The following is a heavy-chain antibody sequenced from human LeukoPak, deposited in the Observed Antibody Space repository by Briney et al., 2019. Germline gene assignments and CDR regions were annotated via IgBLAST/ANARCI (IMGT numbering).Heavy chain of an antibody. Sequence: GASVKVSCKASGYTFTGYYIHWVRQAPGQGLEWMGWINPNSGGTNFAQKFQGRVTMTRDTSVSTAYMELSRLTSDDTAVYYCARDQGGYCIEDSCLNDFDFWGQGTLVTVSS. V-gene: IGHV1-2*02. CDR1: GYTFTGYY. D-gene: IGHD2-15*01. J-gene: IGHJ4*02. CDR2: INPNSGGT. CDR3: ARDQGGYCIEDSCLNDFDF.